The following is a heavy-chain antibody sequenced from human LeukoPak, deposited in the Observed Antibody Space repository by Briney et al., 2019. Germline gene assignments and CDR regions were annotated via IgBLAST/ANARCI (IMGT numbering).Heavy chain of an antibody. CDR2: ISSSSSYI. J-gene: IGHJ4*02. Sequence: PGGSLRLSCAASGFTFSDYYMSWIRQAPGKGLEWVSYISSSSSYIYYADSVKGRFTISRDNSKNTLYLQMNSLRAEDTAVYYCARRAGAYSHPYDYWGQGTLVTVSS. D-gene: IGHD4/OR15-4a*01. CDR1: GFTFSDYY. CDR3: ARRAGAYSHPYDY. V-gene: IGHV3-11*03.